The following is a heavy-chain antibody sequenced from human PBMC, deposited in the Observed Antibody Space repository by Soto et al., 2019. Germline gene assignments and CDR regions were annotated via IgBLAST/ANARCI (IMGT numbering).Heavy chain of an antibody. CDR2: ISAYNGNT. V-gene: IGHV1-18*01. J-gene: IGHJ6*02. CDR3: ARAGTGTKYYYYYYGMDV. D-gene: IGHD1-7*01. Sequence: GASVKVSCKASGYTFTSYGISWVRQAPGQGLEWMGWISAYNGNTNYAQKLQGRVTMTTDTSTSTAYMELRSLRSDDTAVYYCARAGTGTKYYYYYYGMDVWGQGTTVTVSS. CDR1: GYTFTSYG.